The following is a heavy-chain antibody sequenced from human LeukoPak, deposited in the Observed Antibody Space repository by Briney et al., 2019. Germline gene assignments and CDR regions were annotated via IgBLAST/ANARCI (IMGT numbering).Heavy chain of an antibody. Sequence: PSETLSLTCTVSGGSISSYYWSWIRQPAGKGLEWIGRIYTSGSANYNPSLKSRVTISVDTSKNQFSLKLSSVTAADTAVYYCARGDYTRRFDYWGQGTLVTVSS. D-gene: IGHD4-17*01. V-gene: IGHV4-4*07. J-gene: IGHJ4*02. CDR3: ARGDYTRRFDY. CDR2: IYTSGSA. CDR1: GGSISSYY.